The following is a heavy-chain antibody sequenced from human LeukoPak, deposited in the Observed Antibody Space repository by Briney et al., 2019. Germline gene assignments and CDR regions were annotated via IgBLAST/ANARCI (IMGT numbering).Heavy chain of an antibody. D-gene: IGHD2-21*01. CDR2: IYYSGST. V-gene: IGHV4-59*01. J-gene: IGHJ6*02. CDR3: AIVCFKHRTAYDMDV. Sequence: PSETLSRTCTVSGGSINNYYWSWVRQPPGKGLEWIGYIYYSGSTNYNPSLKSRVTISVDTSKNQFSLKLSSVTAADTAVYYCAIVCFKHRTAYDMDVWGHGTTVTVSS. CDR1: GGSINNYY.